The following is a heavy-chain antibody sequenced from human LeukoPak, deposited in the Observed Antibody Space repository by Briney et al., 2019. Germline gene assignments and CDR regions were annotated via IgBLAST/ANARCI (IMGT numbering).Heavy chain of an antibody. J-gene: IGHJ3*02. CDR1: GYTFTGYY. V-gene: IGHV1-2*02. CDR2: INPNSGGT. Sequence: ASVKVSCKASGYTFTGYYMHWVRQAPGQGLEWMGWINPNSGGTNYAQKFQGRVTMTRDTSISTAYMELSRLRSDDTAAYYCAREPIAVAGQNAFDIWGQGTMVTVSS. CDR3: AREPIAVAGQNAFDI. D-gene: IGHD6-19*01.